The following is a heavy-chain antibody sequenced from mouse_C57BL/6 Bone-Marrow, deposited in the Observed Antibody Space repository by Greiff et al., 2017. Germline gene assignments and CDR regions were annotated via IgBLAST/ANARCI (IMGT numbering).Heavy chain of an antibody. CDR2: ISSGSSTI. J-gene: IGHJ4*01. Sequence: EVHLVESGGGLVKPGGSLKLSCAASGFTFSDYGMHWVRQAPEKGLAWVAYISSGSSTIYYADTVKGRFTISRDNAKNHLFLQMTSLRSEDTAMYYCARGGTVVATGAMDYWGQGTSVTVSS. CDR3: ARGGTVVATGAMDY. CDR1: GFTFSDYG. D-gene: IGHD1-1*01. V-gene: IGHV5-17*01.